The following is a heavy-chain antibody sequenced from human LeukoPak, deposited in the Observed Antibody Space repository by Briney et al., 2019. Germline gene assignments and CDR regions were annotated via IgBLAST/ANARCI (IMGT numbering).Heavy chain of an antibody. V-gene: IGHV4-39*01. D-gene: IGHD1-26*01. Sequence: WETLSLTCTVSGGSIYSTTIYWGWIRQPPGKGLEGIGSMYYDGSTYHNPSLKTRVTISVDTSNNQFSLKLTSVTAADTAVYFCARRSDSGSDDGEDYFDYWGQGTLVTVSS. J-gene: IGHJ4*02. CDR3: ARRSDSGSDDGEDYFDY. CDR1: GGSIYSTTIY. CDR2: MYYDGST.